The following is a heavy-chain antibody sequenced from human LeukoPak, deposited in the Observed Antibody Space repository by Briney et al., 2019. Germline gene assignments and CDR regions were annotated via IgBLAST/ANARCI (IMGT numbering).Heavy chain of an antibody. Sequence: ASVTVSFTASLYTFTAYDKYWVRHPPGPGQGRMGRIDSKNGDTKYSKKFQSRLTITRDTYIGIAYMELRSLTSDDTAVYYCAREAYCSGGRCSVQRVASWGQGTPVTVSS. CDR2: IDSKNGDT. J-gene: IGHJ5*02. V-gene: IGHV1-2*06. CDR1: LYTFTAYD. D-gene: IGHD2-15*01. CDR3: AREAYCSGGRCSVQRVAS.